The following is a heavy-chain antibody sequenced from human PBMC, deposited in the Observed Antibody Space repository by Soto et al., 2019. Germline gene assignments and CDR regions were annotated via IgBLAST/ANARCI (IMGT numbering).Heavy chain of an antibody. J-gene: IGHJ4*02. V-gene: IGHV4-34*01. CDR1: GGSFSGYY. Sequence: QVQLQQWGAGLLKPSETLSLTCAVYGGSFSGYYWSWIRQPPGKGLEWIGAINHSGSTNYNPSLNSRATISVDTSKTPFSLKLSSVTAADTAVYYCAEHRGGSGWYKGPYFDYWGQGTLVTVSS. D-gene: IGHD6-19*01. CDR3: AEHRGGSGWYKGPYFDY. CDR2: INHSGST.